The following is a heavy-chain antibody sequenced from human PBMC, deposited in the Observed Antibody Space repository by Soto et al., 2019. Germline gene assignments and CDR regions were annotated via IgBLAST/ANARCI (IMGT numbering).Heavy chain of an antibody. D-gene: IGHD2-15*01. CDR3: VYWVSARFDY. V-gene: IGHV3-23*01. J-gene: IGHJ4*01. CDR2: IDSSGVNA. Sequence: PAGSLTLFCAASSYPFKSHGLGWVRQAPGKGLEWVSTIDSSGVNAHYADSVKGRFTISRDNSRNTLHLQMHDLRADDTALYYCVYWVSARFDYWGHGTAVPVSS. CDR1: SYPFKSHG.